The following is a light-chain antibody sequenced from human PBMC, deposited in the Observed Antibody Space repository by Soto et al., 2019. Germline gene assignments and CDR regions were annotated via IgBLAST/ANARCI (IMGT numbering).Light chain of an antibody. CDR2: LNSDGSH. J-gene: IGLJ2*01. CDR1: SGDSNYA. V-gene: IGLV4-69*01. CDR3: QTWGSGIVV. Sequence: QPVLTQSPPASASLGASVKLTCTLSSGDSNYAIAWHQQQSEKGPRYLMKLNSDGSHSKGDGIPDRFSGSSSGAERYLTISSLQSEDEADYYCQTWGSGIVVFGGGTKLTVL.